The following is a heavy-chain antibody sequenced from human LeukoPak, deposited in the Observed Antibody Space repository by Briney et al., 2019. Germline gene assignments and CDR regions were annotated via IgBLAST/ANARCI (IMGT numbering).Heavy chain of an antibody. Sequence: PGGSLRLSCAASGFTFSAYGMHWVRQAPGKGLEWVANMKGDGSEIHYVDSVKGRFTISRDNAKSSLYLQMNSLRAEDTAVYYCARPAYTAAYDLWGQGTMVTVSS. CDR3: ARPAYTAAYDL. V-gene: IGHV3-7*01. CDR2: MKGDGSEI. J-gene: IGHJ3*01. D-gene: IGHD3-16*01. CDR1: GFTFSAYG.